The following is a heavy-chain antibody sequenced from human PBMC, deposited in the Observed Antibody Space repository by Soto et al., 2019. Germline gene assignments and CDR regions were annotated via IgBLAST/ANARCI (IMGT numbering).Heavy chain of an antibody. CDR1: GYTFTDYY. D-gene: IGHD5-12*01. Sequence: ASVKVSCKASGYTFTDYYMHWVRQAPGQGLEWMGRINPNSGGTNYAQKFQGWVTMTRDTSISTAYMELSRLRSDDTAVYYCARGPSVDIVATILSHYYYYMDVWGKGTTVTVSS. V-gene: IGHV1-2*04. CDR2: INPNSGGT. J-gene: IGHJ6*03. CDR3: ARGPSVDIVATILSHYYYYMDV.